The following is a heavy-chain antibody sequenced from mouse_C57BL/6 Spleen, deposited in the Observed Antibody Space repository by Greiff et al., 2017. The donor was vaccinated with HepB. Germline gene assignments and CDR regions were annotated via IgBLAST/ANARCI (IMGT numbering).Heavy chain of an antibody. Sequence: VQLQQSGAELARPGASVKMSCKASGYTFTSYTMHWVKQRPGQGLEWIGYINPSSGYTKYNQKFKDKATLTADKSSSTAYMQLSSLTSEDSAVYYCARGGLLRGAMDYWGQGTSVTVSS. CDR1: GYTFTSYT. J-gene: IGHJ4*01. D-gene: IGHD2-3*01. V-gene: IGHV1-4*01. CDR2: INPSSGYT. CDR3: ARGGLLRGAMDY.